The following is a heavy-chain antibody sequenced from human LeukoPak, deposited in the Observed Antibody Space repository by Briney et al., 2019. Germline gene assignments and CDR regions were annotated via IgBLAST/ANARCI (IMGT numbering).Heavy chain of an antibody. CDR2: IYSGGGA. CDR3: ARVFPPNWFDP. J-gene: IGHJ5*02. D-gene: IGHD3-10*02. CDR1: GFTATSNY. V-gene: IGHV3-66*01. Sequence: GGSLRLSSAQSGFTATSNYMSWVRPAPGKGLEWVSIIYSGGGAYYADSVKGRFTISRDNSRNTLFLQMNSLRAEDTAMYYCARVFPPNWFDPWGQGTLVTVSS.